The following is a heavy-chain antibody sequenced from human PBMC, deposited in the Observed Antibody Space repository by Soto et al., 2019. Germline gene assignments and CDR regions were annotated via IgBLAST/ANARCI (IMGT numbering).Heavy chain of an antibody. V-gene: IGHV1-18*04. J-gene: IGHJ5*02. Sequence: GASVKVSCKASGYTFTNYGISWVLQAPGQGLEWMGWISAYNGDTDYAQSVQGRVTMTTDTSTTTAYMELRSLRSDDTAMYYCARDSLGTETTSWLDPWGQGTLVTVSS. CDR3: ARDSLGTETTSWLDP. CDR1: GYTFTNYG. CDR2: ISAYNGDT. D-gene: IGHD4-4*01.